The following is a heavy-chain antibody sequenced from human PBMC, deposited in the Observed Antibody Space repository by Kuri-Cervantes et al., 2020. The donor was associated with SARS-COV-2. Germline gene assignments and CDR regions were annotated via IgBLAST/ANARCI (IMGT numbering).Heavy chain of an antibody. CDR2: VKTNSGNT. D-gene: IGHD2-21*01. Sequence: VSCKAPETTFPDYDINWVRQAAGQGLEWMGMVKTNSGNTLYAQIFQGRVTLTRDRSTSTAYMELSSLTSEDTAIYYCYCAPKEGFDSWGQGTLVTVSS. J-gene: IGHJ4*02. CDR1: ETTFPDYD. V-gene: IGHV1-8*01. CDR3: YCAPKEGFDS.